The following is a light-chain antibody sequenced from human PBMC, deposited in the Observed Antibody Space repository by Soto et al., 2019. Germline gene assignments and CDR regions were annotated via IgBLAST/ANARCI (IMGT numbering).Light chain of an antibody. Sequence: DIQMTQSPSSLSASVGDRVTITCQASQDISNYLNWYQQKPGKAPKLLIYDASNLETGVPSRFSGSGSWTDFTFTISSLQPEDIATYYCQQYDNLPPLFGQGTRLEIK. V-gene: IGKV1-33*01. CDR2: DAS. CDR1: QDISNY. J-gene: IGKJ5*01. CDR3: QQYDNLPPL.